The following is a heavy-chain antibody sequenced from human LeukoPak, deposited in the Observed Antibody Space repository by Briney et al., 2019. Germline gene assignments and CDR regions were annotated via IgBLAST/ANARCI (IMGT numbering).Heavy chain of an antibody. CDR1: GRTFSSYA. CDR3: ARVLDGKDAFDI. J-gene: IGHJ3*02. D-gene: IGHD1-26*01. Sequence: SVTVSCKASGRTFSSYAISWVRQAPGQGPEWMGRIIPIFGIANYAQKFQGRVTITADKSTSTAYMELSSLRSEDTAVYYCARVLDGKDAFDIWGQGTMVTVSS. V-gene: IGHV1-69*04. CDR2: IIPIFGIA.